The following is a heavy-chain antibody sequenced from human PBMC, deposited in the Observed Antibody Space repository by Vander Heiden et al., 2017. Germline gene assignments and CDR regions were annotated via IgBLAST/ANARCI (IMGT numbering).Heavy chain of an antibody. CDR1: GATFSSYA. CDR3: ARAGLVVRGVKAFDY. CDR2: IIPIFGTA. Sequence: QVRLVQSGAEVKKPGSSVKVSCKASGATFSSYAISWVRQAPGQGLEWMGGIIPIFGTANYAQKFQGRVTITADESTSTAYMELSSLRSEDTAVYYCARAGLVVRGVKAFDYWGQGTLVTVSS. J-gene: IGHJ4*02. V-gene: IGHV1-69*01. D-gene: IGHD3-10*01.